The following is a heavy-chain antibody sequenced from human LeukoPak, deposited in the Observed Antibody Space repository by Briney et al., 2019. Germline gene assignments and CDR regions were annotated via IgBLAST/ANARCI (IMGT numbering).Heavy chain of an antibody. CDR2: IYPRDSDT. J-gene: IGHJ4*02. CDR3: ARLPSVDTAMVARVGFDY. CDR1: GYSFVNYW. V-gene: IGHV5-51*01. D-gene: IGHD5-18*01. Sequence: GESLKTSCEGSGYSFVNYWIGWVRQMPGKGLEWMGIIYPRDSDTRYSPSFQGQVTISADKSISTAYLQWSSLKASDTAMYYCARLPSVDTAMVARVGFDYWGQGTLVTVSS.